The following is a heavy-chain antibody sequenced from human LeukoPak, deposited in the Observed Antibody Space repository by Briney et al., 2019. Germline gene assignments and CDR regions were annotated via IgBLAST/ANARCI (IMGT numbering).Heavy chain of an antibody. CDR2: ISSSGSTI. D-gene: IGHD3-10*01. CDR3: ARAYYYGSGRRGPLDY. J-gene: IGHJ4*02. V-gene: IGHV3-48*03. Sequence: GGSLRLSCAASGFTFSSYEMNWVRQAPGKGLEWVSYISSSGSTIYYADSVKGRFTISRDNAKNSLYLQMNSLRAEDTAAYYCARAYYYGSGRRGPLDYWGQATLVTVSS. CDR1: GFTFSSYE.